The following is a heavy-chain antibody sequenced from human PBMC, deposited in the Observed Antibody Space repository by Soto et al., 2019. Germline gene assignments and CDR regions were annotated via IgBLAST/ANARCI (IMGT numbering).Heavy chain of an antibody. CDR3: ARSSEEIVVVVAGTDDAFEI. CDR1: GGTFSSYA. J-gene: IGHJ3*02. Sequence: QVQLVQSGAEVKKPGSSVKVSCKASGGTFSSYAISWVRQAPGQGLEWMGGVIPIFGTANYAQKFQGRVKITADESTRTAYMELSSLRYEETAVYYCARSSEEIVVVVAGTDDAFEIWGQGTMVTVSS. CDR2: VIPIFGTA. V-gene: IGHV1-69*12. D-gene: IGHD2-15*01.